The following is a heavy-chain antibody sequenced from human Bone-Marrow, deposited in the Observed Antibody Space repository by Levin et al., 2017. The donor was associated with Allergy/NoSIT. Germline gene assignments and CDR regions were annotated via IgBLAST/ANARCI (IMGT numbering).Heavy chain of an antibody. Sequence: GESLKISCAASGFGFSDYYMSWLRQAPGKGLEWVSFMTDNGSTIYYADSVKGRFTISRDNAKKSLFLQMISLRAEDTAVYYCARVGWRAAAFLDFWGQGTLVTVSS. CDR3: ARVGWRAAAFLDF. D-gene: IGHD6-13*01. J-gene: IGHJ4*02. CDR1: GFGFSDYY. CDR2: MTDNGSTI. V-gene: IGHV3-11*01.